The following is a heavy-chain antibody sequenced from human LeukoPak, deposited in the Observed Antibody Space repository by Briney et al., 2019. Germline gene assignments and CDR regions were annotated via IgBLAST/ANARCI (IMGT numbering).Heavy chain of an antibody. CDR1: GFTFSSYW. CDR2: INSDGSST. V-gene: IGHV3-74*01. CDR3: VAARADNDY. D-gene: IGHD6-6*01. Sequence: GGSLRLSCVAPGFTFSSYWMHWVRQAPGKGLVWVSRINSDGSSTTYADSVKGRFTISRDDAKNTLYLQMDSLRAEDTAVYYCVAARADNDYWGQGTLVTVSS. J-gene: IGHJ4*02.